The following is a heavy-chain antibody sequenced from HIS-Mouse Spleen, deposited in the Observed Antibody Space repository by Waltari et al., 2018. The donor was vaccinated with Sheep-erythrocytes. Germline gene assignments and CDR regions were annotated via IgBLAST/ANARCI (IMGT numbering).Heavy chain of an antibody. CDR1: GGSLSSYY. CDR2: IYYSGST. D-gene: IGHD1-26*01. V-gene: IGHV4-59*08. CDR3: ARLELGQFDY. Sequence: QVQLQESGPGLVKPSETLSLTCTVSGGSLSSYYWSWIRQPPGKGLGWIGYIYYSGSTNYNPSLKSRVTISVDTSKNQFSLKLSSVTAADTAVYYCARLELGQFDYWGQGTLVTVSS. J-gene: IGHJ4*02.